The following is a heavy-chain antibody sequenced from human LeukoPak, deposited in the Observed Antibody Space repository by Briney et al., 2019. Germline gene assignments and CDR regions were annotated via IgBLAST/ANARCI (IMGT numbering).Heavy chain of an antibody. CDR3: AKETPNAGWFDP. Sequence: ASVKVSCKASEHTFTTYYVHLVRQAPGQGLEWMGVINPSGDGTNYPQRFQGRVTLTRDTSTSTVYMELSSLRSEDTAIYYCAKETPNAGWFDPWGQGTLVTVSS. J-gene: IGHJ5*02. V-gene: IGHV1-46*01. D-gene: IGHD2-8*01. CDR2: INPSGDGT. CDR1: EHTFTTYY.